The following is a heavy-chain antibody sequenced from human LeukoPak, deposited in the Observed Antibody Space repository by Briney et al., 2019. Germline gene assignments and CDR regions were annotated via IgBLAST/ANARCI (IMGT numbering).Heavy chain of an antibody. V-gene: IGHV3-30*18. CDR1: GFTFSTYD. Sequence: GGSLRLSCAASGFTFSTYDMHWVRQAPGKGLEWVAIISYDGSDKYYADSVKGRFTISRDNYKNTLYLQMNSLRAEDTAVYYCAKDFGEAALDIWGQGTMVTVSS. CDR2: ISYDGSDK. CDR3: AKDFGEAALDI. D-gene: IGHD3-10*01. J-gene: IGHJ3*02.